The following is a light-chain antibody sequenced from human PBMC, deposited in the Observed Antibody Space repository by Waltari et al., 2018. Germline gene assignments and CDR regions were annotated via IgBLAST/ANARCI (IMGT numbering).Light chain of an antibody. Sequence: HSALTQPASVPASPGPPLTTSSIATTTYVGYYILVSSDQQHPAKAPKLIIYDVTNRPSGVSHRFSGSKSANTASLTISGLQAEDEADYYCSSYSSTTTHVLFGGGTKLTVL. V-gene: IGLV2-14*02. CDR1: TTYVGYYIL. CDR3: SSYSSTTTHVL. J-gene: IGLJ3*02. CDR2: DVT.